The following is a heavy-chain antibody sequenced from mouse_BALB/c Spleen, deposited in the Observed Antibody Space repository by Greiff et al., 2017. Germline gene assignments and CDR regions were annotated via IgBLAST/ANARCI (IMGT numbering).Heavy chain of an antibody. D-gene: IGHD2-4*01. J-gene: IGHJ3*01. CDR1: GFTFSSYT. Sequence: EVKLQESGGGLVKPGGSLKLSCAASGFTFSSYTMSWVRQTPEKRLEWVATISSGGSYTYYPDSVKGRFTISRDNAKNTLYLQMSSLKSEDTAMYYCTIYDYDGFAYWGQGTLVTVSA. V-gene: IGHV5-6-4*01. CDR2: ISSGGSYT. CDR3: TIYDYDGFAY.